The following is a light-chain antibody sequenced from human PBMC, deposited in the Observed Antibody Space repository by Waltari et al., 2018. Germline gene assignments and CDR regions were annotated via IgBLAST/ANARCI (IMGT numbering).Light chain of an antibody. V-gene: IGLV9-49*03. CDR3: GADHGSGSSFVYV. CDR1: SGYSKYQ. CDR2: VATGGVGG. Sequence: QPVLTQPPSASASLRASAPLICTLSSGYSKYQGDCYPQRQGKGPRSGSRVATGGVGGSKGDRIPDRFSVLGSGLNRYLTIKNIQEEDASDYHCGADHGSGSSFVYVFGTGTKVTVL. J-gene: IGLJ1*01.